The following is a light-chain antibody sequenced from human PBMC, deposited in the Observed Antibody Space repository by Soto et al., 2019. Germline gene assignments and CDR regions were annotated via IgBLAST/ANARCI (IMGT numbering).Light chain of an antibody. CDR3: QQYNDWPLT. CDR1: QSGRIN. V-gene: IGKV3-15*01. Sequence: EIVMTQSPATLSVSPGDRATLSCRANQSGRINLSWYQQRPGQAPRLLIYGASTRAAGVPARFSGSGSGTEFTLTISSLQSEDFALYYCQQYNDWPLTFGQGTKVDI. J-gene: IGKJ1*01. CDR2: GAS.